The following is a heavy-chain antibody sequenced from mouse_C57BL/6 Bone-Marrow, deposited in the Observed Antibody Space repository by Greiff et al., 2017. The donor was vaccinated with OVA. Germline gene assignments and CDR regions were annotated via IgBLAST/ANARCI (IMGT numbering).Heavy chain of an antibody. J-gene: IGHJ4*01. CDR1: GYAFSSYW. CDR2: IYPGDGDT. D-gene: IGHD6-1*01. V-gene: IGHV1-80*01. Sequence: VKLVESGAELVKPGASVKISCKASGYAFSSYWMNWVKQRPGKGLEWIGQIYPGDGDTNYNGKFKGKATLTADKSSSTAYMQLSILTSEDSAVYFCARSASYYYAMDAWGQGTSVTVSS. CDR3: ARSASYYYAMDA.